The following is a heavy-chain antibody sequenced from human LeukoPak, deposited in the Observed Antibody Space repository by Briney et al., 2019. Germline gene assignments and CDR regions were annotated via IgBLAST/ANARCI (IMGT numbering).Heavy chain of an antibody. CDR2: FSGTSIT. V-gene: IGHV3-23*01. CDR3: AKLKQWQPQRYFFEY. CDR1: GFTFSSYA. D-gene: IGHD6-19*01. J-gene: IGHJ4*02. Sequence: GGSLRLSCAASGFTFSSYAMSWVRQAPGKGLEWVSTFSGTSITSYADAVKGRVTISRDNSKNTLYLQMNSLRAEDTAVYYCAKLKQWQPQRYFFEYWGQGALVTVAS.